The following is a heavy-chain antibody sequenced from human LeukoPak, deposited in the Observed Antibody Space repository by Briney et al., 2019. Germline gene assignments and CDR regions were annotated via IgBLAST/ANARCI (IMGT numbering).Heavy chain of an antibody. V-gene: IGHV4-34*01. CDR1: SDSFSAYY. CDR2: INHSGST. J-gene: IGHJ4*02. CDR3: ARGHSSGWYDYFDY. Sequence: PSETLSLTCAVYSDSFSAYYWSWIRQPPGKGLEWIGDINHSGSTNYNPSLKSRVTLSVDTSKNQVPLKLSSVTAADTAVYYCARGHSSGWYDYFDYWGQGTLVTVSS. D-gene: IGHD6-19*01.